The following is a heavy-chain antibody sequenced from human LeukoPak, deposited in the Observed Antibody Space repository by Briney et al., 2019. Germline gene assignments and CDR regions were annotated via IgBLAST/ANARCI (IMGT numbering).Heavy chain of an antibody. CDR2: VSYDQKTI. V-gene: IGHV3-30*03. CDR3: TTELTVSGYNHIDS. CDR1: GFTFSSYG. D-gene: IGHD5-24*01. J-gene: IGHJ4*02. Sequence: GGSLRLSCAASGFTFSSYGMHWVRQAPGKRLQWVAVVSYDQKTIYYADSVKGRFTISRDSSRNTLFLQMNSLRAEDTAVYYCTTELTVSGYNHIDSWGQGTLVTVSS.